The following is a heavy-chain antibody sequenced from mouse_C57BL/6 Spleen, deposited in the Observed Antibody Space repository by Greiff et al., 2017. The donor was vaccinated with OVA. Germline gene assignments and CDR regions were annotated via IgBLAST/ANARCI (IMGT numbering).Heavy chain of an antibody. D-gene: IGHD3-2*02. J-gene: IGHJ3*01. CDR2: IYPGSGST. CDR1: GYTFTSYW. Sequence: QVQLQQSGAELVKPGASVKMSCKASGYTFTSYWITWVKQRPGQGLEWIGDIYPGSGSTNYNEKFKSKATLTVDTSSSTAYMQLSSLTSEDSAVYYCARDKTAQDPAWFAYWGQGTLVTVSA. CDR3: ARDKTAQDPAWFAY. V-gene: IGHV1-55*01.